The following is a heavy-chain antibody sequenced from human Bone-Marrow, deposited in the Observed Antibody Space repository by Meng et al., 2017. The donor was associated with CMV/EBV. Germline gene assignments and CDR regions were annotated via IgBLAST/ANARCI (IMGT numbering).Heavy chain of an antibody. J-gene: IGHJ6*02. V-gene: IGHV1-69*05. D-gene: IGHD2-2*02. CDR3: ARDSCSSTSCYIDYYYGMDV. Sequence: SVKVSCKASGGTFSSYAISWVRQAPGQGLEWMGGIIPIFGTANYAQKFQGRVTITTDESTSTAYMELSSLRSEDTAVYYCARDSCSSTSCYIDYYYGMDVWGQGTTVTVSS. CDR2: IIPIFGTA. CDR1: GGTFSSYA.